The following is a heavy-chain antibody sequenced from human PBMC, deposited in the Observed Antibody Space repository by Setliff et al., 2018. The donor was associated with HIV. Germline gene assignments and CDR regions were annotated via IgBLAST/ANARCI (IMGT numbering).Heavy chain of an antibody. CDR3: AKSLLVAGNDY. J-gene: IGHJ4*02. CDR1: GFTFSSYE. Sequence: PGGSLRLSCAASGFTFSSYEMNWVRQAPGKGLEWVSAISSGGEIMFYADSVMGRFTISRDNSKNTLYLQMISLRADDTAVYYCAKSLLVAGNDYWGQGTLVTVSS. V-gene: IGHV3-23*01. D-gene: IGHD2-8*02. CDR2: ISSGGEIM.